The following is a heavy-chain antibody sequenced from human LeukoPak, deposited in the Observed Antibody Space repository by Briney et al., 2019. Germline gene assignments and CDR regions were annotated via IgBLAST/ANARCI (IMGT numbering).Heavy chain of an antibody. CDR3: ARIIVGATGRLNWFDP. Sequence: ASVKVSCKASGYTFTSYGISWVRQAPGQGLEWMGWISAYNGNTNYAQKLQGRVTMTTDTSTSTAYMELRSLRSDDTAVYYCARIIVGATGRLNWFDPWGQGTLVTVSS. CDR1: GYTFTSYG. D-gene: IGHD1-26*01. CDR2: ISAYNGNT. J-gene: IGHJ5*02. V-gene: IGHV1-18*01.